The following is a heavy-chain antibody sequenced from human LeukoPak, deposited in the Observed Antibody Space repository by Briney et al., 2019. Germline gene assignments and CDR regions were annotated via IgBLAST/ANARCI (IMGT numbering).Heavy chain of an antibody. D-gene: IGHD1-26*01. CDR2: ISSSGSTI. Sequence: GGSLRLSCAASGFTFSDYYMSWIRQAPGKGLEWVSYISSSGSTIYYADSVKGRFTISRDNAKNSLYLQMNSLRAEDTAVYYCAKDHLGAIYYFDYWGQGTLVTVSS. CDR1: GFTFSDYY. V-gene: IGHV3-11*01. CDR3: AKDHLGAIYYFDY. J-gene: IGHJ4*02.